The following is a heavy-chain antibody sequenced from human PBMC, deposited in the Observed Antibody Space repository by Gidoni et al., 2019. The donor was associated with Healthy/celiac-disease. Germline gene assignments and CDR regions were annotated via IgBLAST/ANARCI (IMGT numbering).Heavy chain of an antibody. V-gene: IGHV4-39*01. CDR1: GCPLSSSSYY. Sequence: QLQLQESVPGLLKPSETLSLTCTVSGCPLSSSSYYWGCLRQPPGKGLEWIGSIYYSWSTYSNPTLKSRVTISGDTSKNQFSLKLSSVTAADTAVYYCARHSKGATIAAAGPVKEAARIFDYWGQGTLVTVSS. CDR3: ARHSKGATIAAAGPVKEAARIFDY. J-gene: IGHJ4*02. D-gene: IGHD6-13*01. CDR2: IYYSWST.